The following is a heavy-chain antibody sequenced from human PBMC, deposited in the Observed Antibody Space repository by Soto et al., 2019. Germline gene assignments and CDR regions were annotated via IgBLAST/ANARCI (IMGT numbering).Heavy chain of an antibody. J-gene: IGHJ4*02. CDR2: INPNGGGT. Sequence: QVQLVQSGAEVTKPGASVKVSCKASEYTFTGYYLHWVRQAPGQGLEWMGWINPNGGGTIYAQKFQGRLTMTRDTSITTDYMELSGLSSDDTAFYYCATSSDWSHLLDYWGQGTLVTVSS. CDR1: EYTFTGYY. CDR3: ATSSDWSHLLDY. D-gene: IGHD6-19*01. V-gene: IGHV1-2*02.